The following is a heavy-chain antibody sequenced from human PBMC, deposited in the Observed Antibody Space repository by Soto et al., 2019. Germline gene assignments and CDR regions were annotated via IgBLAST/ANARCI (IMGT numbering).Heavy chain of an antibody. CDR3: AKVRYSSGWMYYFDY. J-gene: IGHJ4*02. D-gene: IGHD6-19*01. CDR2: ISWNSGSV. CDR1: GFTFDDYA. Sequence: EVQLVESGGGLVQPGRSLRLSCAASGFTFDDYAMHWVRQAPGKGLEWVSGISWNSGSVGYADSVKGRFTISRDNAKNSLYLQMNSLIAEYTALYYCAKVRYSSGWMYYFDYWGQGTLVTVSS. V-gene: IGHV3-9*01.